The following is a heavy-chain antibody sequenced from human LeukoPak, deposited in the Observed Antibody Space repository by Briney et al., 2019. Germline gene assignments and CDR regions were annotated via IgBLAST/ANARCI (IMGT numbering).Heavy chain of an antibody. Sequence: PGGSLRLSCAASGFTFSSYWMSWVRQAPGKGLEWVANIKQDGSDKYYVDSVKGRSTISRDNAKNSLYLQMNSLRAEDTAVYYCARASMVRGVTFDYWGQGTLVTVSS. D-gene: IGHD3-10*01. CDR1: GFTFSSYW. J-gene: IGHJ4*02. CDR2: IKQDGSDK. CDR3: ARASMVRGVTFDY. V-gene: IGHV3-7*01.